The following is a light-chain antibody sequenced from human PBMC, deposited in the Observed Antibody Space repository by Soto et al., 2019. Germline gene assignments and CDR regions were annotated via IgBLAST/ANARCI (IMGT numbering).Light chain of an antibody. CDR3: SSYAGSNFWV. J-gene: IGLJ3*02. CDR2: EVS. CDR1: SSDVGGYDY. Sequence: QSVLPQPPSASGSPGQSVTISCTGTSSDVGGYDYVSWYQQHPGKAPKVIIYEVSNRPSGVPDRFSGSKSGNTASLTVSGLQAEDEADYYCSSYAGSNFWVVCGGTKLPVL. V-gene: IGLV2-8*01.